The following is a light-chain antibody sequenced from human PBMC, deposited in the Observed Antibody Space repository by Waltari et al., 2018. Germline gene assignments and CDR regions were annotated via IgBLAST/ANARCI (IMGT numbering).Light chain of an antibody. CDR3: QQYGTSLLA. CDR2: GAS. V-gene: IGKV3-20*01. Sequence: EIVLTQSPGTLSLSPGERDTLSCRASQSVRSSLAWYQQKAGQAPRLLIYGASSRASGIPDRFSGSGSGTDFTLTISRLEPEDFAVYYCQQYGTSLLAFGPGTKVEIK. J-gene: IGKJ3*01. CDR1: QSVRSS.